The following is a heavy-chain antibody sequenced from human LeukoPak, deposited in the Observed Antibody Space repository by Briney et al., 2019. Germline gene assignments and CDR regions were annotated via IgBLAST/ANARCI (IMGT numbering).Heavy chain of an antibody. V-gene: IGHV4-39*01. CDR1: GGSISSSGYY. D-gene: IGHD2-15*01. J-gene: IGHJ3*02. CDR2: IYYSGST. Sequence: SETLSLTCTVSGGSISSSGYYWGWLRQPPGQGLEWIGSIYYSGSTYYNPSLKSRVTISVDTSKNQFSLKLSSVTAADTAVYYCARGGTPHAFDIWGQGTMVTVSS. CDR3: ARGGTPHAFDI.